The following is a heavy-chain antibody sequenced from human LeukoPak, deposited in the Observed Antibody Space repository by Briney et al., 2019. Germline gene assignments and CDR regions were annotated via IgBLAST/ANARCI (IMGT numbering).Heavy chain of an antibody. J-gene: IGHJ2*01. CDR1: GGSISGYY. CDR3: ARARSGSPYWYFDL. CDR2: IYYSEST. Sequence: SETLSLTCTVSGGSISGYYWSWIRQPPGKGLEWIGYIYYSESTNYNPTLKSRVTISADTSKNHFSLKLSSVTAADTAVYYCARARSGSPYWYFDLWGRGTLVTVSS. V-gene: IGHV4-59*01. D-gene: IGHD1-26*01.